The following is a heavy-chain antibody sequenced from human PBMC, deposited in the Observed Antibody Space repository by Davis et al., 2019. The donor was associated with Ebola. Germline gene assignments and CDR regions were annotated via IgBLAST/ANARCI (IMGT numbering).Heavy chain of an antibody. D-gene: IGHD2-15*01. CDR1: GYTFTRYA. J-gene: IGHJ4*02. V-gene: IGHV1-69*13. Sequence: AASVKVSCKASGYTFTRYAMHWVRQAPGQRLEWMGGIIPIFGTANYAQKFQGRVTITADESTSTAYMELSSLRSEDTAVYYCARWGGYCSGGSCQDYWGQGTLVTVSS. CDR2: IIPIFGTA. CDR3: ARWGGYCSGGSCQDY.